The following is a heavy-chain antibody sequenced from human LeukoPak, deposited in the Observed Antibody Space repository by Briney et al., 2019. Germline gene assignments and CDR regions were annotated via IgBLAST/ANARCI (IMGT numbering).Heavy chain of an antibody. V-gene: IGHV3-23*01. CDR2: ISGSGGST. CDR3: AKHLVRDYVWESYGD. J-gene: IGHJ4*02. CDR1: GFTFSSYA. Sequence: GGSLRLSCAAFGFTFSSYAMSWVRQAPGKGLEWVSAISGSGGSTYYADSVKGRFTISRDNSKNTLYLQMNSLRAEDTAVYYCAKHLVRDYVWESYGDWGQGTLVIVSS. D-gene: IGHD3-16*01.